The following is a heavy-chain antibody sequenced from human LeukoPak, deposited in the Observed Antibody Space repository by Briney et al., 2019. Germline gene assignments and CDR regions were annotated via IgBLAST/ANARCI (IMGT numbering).Heavy chain of an antibody. Sequence: GGSLRLSCAASGFTFINYAMTWVRKAPGKGLEWVSGIGGRGDRTHYADSVKGRFTISRDNSKNMVYMQMDSLRAEDTALYYCAKTYYYGSGTFSFDHWGQGTLVTVSS. V-gene: IGHV3-23*01. CDR2: IGGRGDRT. J-gene: IGHJ4*02. D-gene: IGHD3-10*01. CDR1: GFTFINYA. CDR3: AKTYYYGSGTFSFDH.